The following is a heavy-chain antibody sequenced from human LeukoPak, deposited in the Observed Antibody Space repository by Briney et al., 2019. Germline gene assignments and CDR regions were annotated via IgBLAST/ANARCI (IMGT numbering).Heavy chain of an antibody. Sequence: GGSLRLSCAASGFTLSTYAMSWVRQAPGKGLEWVSAFSGSGGRTYYADSVKGRFTVFRDSSKNTLYLQMNSLRAEDTAVYYCAKGMFATAAGPFDYWGQGTLVTVSS. V-gene: IGHV3-23*01. CDR3: AKGMFATAAGPFDY. J-gene: IGHJ4*02. D-gene: IGHD6-13*01. CDR1: GFTLSTYA. CDR2: FSGSGGRT.